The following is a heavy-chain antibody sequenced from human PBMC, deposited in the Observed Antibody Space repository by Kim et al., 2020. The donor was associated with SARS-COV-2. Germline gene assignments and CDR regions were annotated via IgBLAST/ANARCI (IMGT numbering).Heavy chain of an antibody. D-gene: IGHD1-26*01. Sequence: PSLKSRVTISVDTSKNQFSLKLSSVTAADTAVYYCARDSARGYYYGMDVWGQGTTVTVSS. CDR3: ARDSARGYYYGMDV. V-gene: IGHV4-31*02. J-gene: IGHJ6*02.